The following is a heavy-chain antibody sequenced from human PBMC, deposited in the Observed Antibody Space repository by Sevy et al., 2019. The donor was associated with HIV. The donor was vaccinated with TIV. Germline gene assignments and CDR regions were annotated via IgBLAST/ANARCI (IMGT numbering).Heavy chain of an antibody. D-gene: IGHD6-13*01. J-gene: IGHJ4*02. CDR3: TRWKAAQSIFDY. Sequence: GGSLRLSCTASGFTFGDYCMSWVRQAPGKGLEWVAFLKSDVYGGTVDHAASVRGRFVVSRDDSKTTAYLQMNDLKTEDTCVYYCTRWKAAQSIFDYWGQGALVTVSS. CDR1: GFTFGDYC. CDR2: LKSDVYGGTV. V-gene: IGHV3-49*04.